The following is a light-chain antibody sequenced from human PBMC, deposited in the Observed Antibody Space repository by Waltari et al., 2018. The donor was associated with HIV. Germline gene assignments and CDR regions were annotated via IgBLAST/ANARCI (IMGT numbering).Light chain of an antibody. CDR3: QQYDNLRVT. Sequence: DIQLTQYPSSLSASVGDRVTINCQASQDITNYLNWYQQKPGKAPKLLIYDASNLETGVPSRFSGSGSGTDFTFTINSLQPEDIATYYCQQYDNLRVTFGPGTKVDIK. CDR2: DAS. J-gene: IGKJ3*01. V-gene: IGKV1-33*01. CDR1: QDITNY.